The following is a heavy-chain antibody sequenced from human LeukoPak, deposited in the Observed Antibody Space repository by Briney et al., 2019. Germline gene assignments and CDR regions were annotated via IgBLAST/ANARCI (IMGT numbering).Heavy chain of an antibody. CDR1: GFTFSSYA. V-gene: IGHV3-23*01. D-gene: IGHD3-10*01. Sequence: GGSLRLSCAASGFTFSSYAMSWVRQAPGKGLEWVSAISGSGGSTYYADSVKGRFTISRDNSKNTLYLQMNSLRAEDTAVYYCAKDYSPQPYPDGSGTDWFDPWGQGTLVTVSS. CDR3: AKDYSPQPYPDGSGTDWFDP. CDR2: ISGSGGST. J-gene: IGHJ5*02.